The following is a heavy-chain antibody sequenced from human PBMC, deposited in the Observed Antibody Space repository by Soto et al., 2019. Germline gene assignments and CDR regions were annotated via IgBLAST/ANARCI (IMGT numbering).Heavy chain of an antibody. Sequence: QLQLQESGPGLVKPSETLSLTCTVSGGSISSSSYYWGWIRQPPGKGLEWIGSIYYSGSTYYNPPLKSRGPISVDTSKNQFSLKLSSVTAADTAVYYCASGTYVWGSYPNGYFDLWGRGTLVTVSS. CDR3: ASGTYVWGSYPNGYFDL. CDR2: IYYSGST. V-gene: IGHV4-39*01. D-gene: IGHD3-16*02. J-gene: IGHJ2*01. CDR1: GGSISSSSYY.